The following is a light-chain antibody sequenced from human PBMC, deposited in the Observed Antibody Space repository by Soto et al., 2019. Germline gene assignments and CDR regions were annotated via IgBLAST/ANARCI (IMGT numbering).Light chain of an antibody. V-gene: IGLV1-40*01. Sequence: QSVLTQPPSVSGAPGQRVTISCTGSSSNIGAGYDVHWYQQLPGTAPKLLIYGNSNRPSGVPDRFSGSKSGTSASLAITGLQAEDEADYYYQSYGVFGGGTKLTVL. CDR2: GNS. CDR1: SSNIGAGYD. CDR3: QSYGV. J-gene: IGLJ2*01.